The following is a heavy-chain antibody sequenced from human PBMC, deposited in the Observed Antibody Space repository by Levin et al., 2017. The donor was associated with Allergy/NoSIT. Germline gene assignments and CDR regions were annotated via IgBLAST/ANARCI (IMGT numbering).Heavy chain of an antibody. V-gene: IGHV3-30*18. CDR3: AKVSWVYQAAADPYYFDY. D-gene: IGHD6-13*01. J-gene: IGHJ4*02. Sequence: GGSLRLSCAASGFTFSSYGMHWVRQAPGKGLEWVAVISYDGSNKYYADSVKGRFTISRDNSKNTLYLQMNSLRAEDTAVYYCAKVSWVYQAAADPYYFDYWGQGTLVTVSS. CDR1: GFTFSSYG. CDR2: ISYDGSNK.